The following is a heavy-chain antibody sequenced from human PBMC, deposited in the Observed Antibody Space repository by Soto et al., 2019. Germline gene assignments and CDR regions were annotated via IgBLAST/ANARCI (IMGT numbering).Heavy chain of an antibody. CDR1: GFTFSNYA. D-gene: IGHD6-13*01. CDR3: ARDSGSSWYFGMDV. Sequence: QVQLVESGGGVVQPGRSLRLSCAASGFTFSNYAMHWVRQAPGKGLEWVEVISHDGSNKYYADSVKGRFTISRDSSKNTLYLQMNSLRVEDTAVYSCARDSGSSWYFGMDVWGQGTTVTVSS. V-gene: IGHV3-30-3*01. J-gene: IGHJ6*02. CDR2: ISHDGSNK.